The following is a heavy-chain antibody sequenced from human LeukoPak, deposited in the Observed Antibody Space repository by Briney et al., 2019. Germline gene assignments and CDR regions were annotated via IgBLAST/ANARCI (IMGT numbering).Heavy chain of an antibody. CDR1: GDSVSSNSAA. V-gene: IGHV6-1*01. D-gene: IGHD6-19*01. CDR3: ARSHSSGWYGYYYYGMDV. Sequence: SQTLSLTCAISGDSVSSNSAAWNWIRQSPSRGLEWLGRTYYRSKWYNDYAVSVKSRITINPDTSKNQFSLQLNSATPEDTAVYYCARSHSSGWYGYYYYGMDVWGQGTTVTVSS. J-gene: IGHJ6*02. CDR2: TYYRSKWYN.